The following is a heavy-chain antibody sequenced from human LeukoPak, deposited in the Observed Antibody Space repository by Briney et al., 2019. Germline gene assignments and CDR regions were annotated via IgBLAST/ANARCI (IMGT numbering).Heavy chain of an antibody. CDR3: ARRIAAHHKTWFDP. CDR1: GGSISSYY. J-gene: IGHJ5*02. Sequence: SETLSLTCTVSGGSISSYYWSWIRQPPGKGLEWIGYIYTSGSTNYNPSLKSRVTISVDTSKNQFSLKLSSVTAADTAVYYCARRIAAHHKTWFDPWGQGTLVTVSS. D-gene: IGHD6-6*01. CDR2: IYTSGST. V-gene: IGHV4-4*09.